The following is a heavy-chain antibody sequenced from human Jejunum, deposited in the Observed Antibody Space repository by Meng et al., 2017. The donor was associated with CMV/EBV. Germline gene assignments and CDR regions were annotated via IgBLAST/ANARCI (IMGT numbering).Heavy chain of an antibody. CDR2: IIAILKTP. D-gene: IGHD5-24*01. CDR3: ARGFLNGYQPFDY. J-gene: IGHJ4*02. CDR1: GGSVNNYA. V-gene: IGHV1-69*11. Sequence: QVQLMQSGAEVKEPGSSMKVSCKSSGGSVNNYAFNWVRQAPGQGLEWMGGIIAILKTPNYAQKFQGRLTITVDESTGTSYMELTSLTSEDTAVYYCARGFLNGYQPFDYWGQGTLVTVSS.